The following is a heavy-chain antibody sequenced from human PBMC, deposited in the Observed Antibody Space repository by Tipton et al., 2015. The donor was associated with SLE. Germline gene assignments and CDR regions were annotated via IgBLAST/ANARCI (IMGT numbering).Heavy chain of an antibody. CDR1: GGTFSSYA. CDR2: IIPIFGTA. J-gene: IGHJ3*02. V-gene: IGHV1-69*05. D-gene: IGHD1-26*01. CDR3: ARHLAGLRGSPIDAFDI. Sequence: QSGPEVKKPGSSVKVSCKASGGTFSSYAISWVRQAPGQGLEWMGGIIPIFGTANYAQKFQGRVTITTDESTSTAYMELSSLRSEDTAVYYCARHLAGLRGSPIDAFDIWGQGTMVTVSS.